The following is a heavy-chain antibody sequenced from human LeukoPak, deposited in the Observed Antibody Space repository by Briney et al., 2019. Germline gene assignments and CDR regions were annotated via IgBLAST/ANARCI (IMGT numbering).Heavy chain of an antibody. J-gene: IGHJ4*02. V-gene: IGHV3-23*01. D-gene: IGHD6-13*01. Sequence: AGSLRLSCAASGFTFSSYAMSWVRQAPGKGLEWVSAISGSGGSTYYADSVKGRFTISRDNSKDTLYLQMNSLRAEDTAVYYCARGRTGAAGYYFDYWGQGTLVTVSS. CDR3: ARGRTGAAGYYFDY. CDR2: ISGSGGST. CDR1: GFTFSSYA.